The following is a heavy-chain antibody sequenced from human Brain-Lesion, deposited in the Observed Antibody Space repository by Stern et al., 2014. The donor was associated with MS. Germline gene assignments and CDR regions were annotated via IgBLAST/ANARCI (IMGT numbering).Heavy chain of an antibody. Sequence: VQLVQSWAEVKKPGASVKVSCKTSGYIFTGYYIHWVRQAPGQGLEWVAWINPNTGGTKYAQKFQGRVTMSRDTSISTAYVELSSLTSDDTAVYYCARDQRGITIFGVVTDYYYLGMDVWGQGTTVTVSS. CDR2: INPNTGGT. CDR1: GYIFTGYY. D-gene: IGHD3-3*01. J-gene: IGHJ6*02. CDR3: ARDQRGITIFGVVTDYYYLGMDV. V-gene: IGHV1-2*02.